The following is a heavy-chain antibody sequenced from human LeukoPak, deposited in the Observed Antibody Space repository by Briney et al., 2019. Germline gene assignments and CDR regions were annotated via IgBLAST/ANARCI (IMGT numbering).Heavy chain of an antibody. Sequence: PGGSLRLSCAASGFTFSSYSMNWVRQAPGKGLEWVSSISSSSSYIYYAGSVKGRFTISRDNAKNSLYLQMNSLRAEDTAVYYCARIYYDSSGYYLEYFQHWGQGTLVTVSS. V-gene: IGHV3-21*01. J-gene: IGHJ1*01. CDR1: GFTFSSYS. CDR2: ISSSSSYI. D-gene: IGHD3-22*01. CDR3: ARIYYDSSGYYLEYFQH.